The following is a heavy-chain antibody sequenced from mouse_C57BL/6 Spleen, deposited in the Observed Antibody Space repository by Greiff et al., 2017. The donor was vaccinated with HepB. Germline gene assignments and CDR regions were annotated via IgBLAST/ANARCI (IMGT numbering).Heavy chain of an antibody. Sequence: QVQLKQSGPELVKPGASVKISCKASGYAFSSSWMNWVKQRPGKGLEWIGRIYPGDGDTNYNGKFKGKATLTADKSSSTAYMQLSSLTSEDSAVYFCAREDYGSSPYWYFDVWGTGTTVTVSS. CDR2: IYPGDGDT. CDR1: GYAFSSSW. D-gene: IGHD1-1*01. CDR3: AREDYGSSPYWYFDV. V-gene: IGHV1-82*01. J-gene: IGHJ1*03.